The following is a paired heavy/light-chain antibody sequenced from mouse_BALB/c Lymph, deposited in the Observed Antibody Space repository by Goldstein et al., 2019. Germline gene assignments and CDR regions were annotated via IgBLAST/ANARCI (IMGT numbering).Heavy chain of an antibody. D-gene: IGHD2-1*01. V-gene: IGHV1-26*01. J-gene: IGHJ2*01. CDR2: INPYNGAT. CDR3: ARYGNYNY. CDR1: GYSFTGYY. Sequence: EVQLQQSGPELVKPGASVKISCKASGYSFTGYYMHWVKQSHVKSLEWIGRINPYNGATSYNQNFKDKASLTVDKSSSTAYMELHSLTSEDSAVYYCARYGNYNYWGQGTTLTVSS.
Light chain of an antibody. J-gene: IGKJ1*01. CDR1: QDINSY. Sequence: DIKMTQSPSSMYASLGERVTITCKASQDINSYLSWFQQKPGKSPKTLIYRANRLVDGVPSRFSGSGSGQDYSLTISSLEYEDMGIYYCLQYDEFPWTFGGGTKLEIK. CDR3: LQYDEFPWT. V-gene: IGKV14-111*01. CDR2: RAN.